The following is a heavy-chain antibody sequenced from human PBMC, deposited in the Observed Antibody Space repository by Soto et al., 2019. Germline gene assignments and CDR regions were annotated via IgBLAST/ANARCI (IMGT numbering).Heavy chain of an antibody. Sequence: PSETLSLTCAVSGGSISSPGYYWTWIRQHPGKGLEWIGYIYYSGSTNYNPSLKSRVTIPVDTSKNQFSLKLSSVTAADTAVYYCARHDFWSGYFDYWGQGTLVTVSS. CDR2: IYYSGST. CDR1: GGSISSPGYY. CDR3: ARHDFWSGYFDY. D-gene: IGHD3-3*01. J-gene: IGHJ4*02. V-gene: IGHV4-61*08.